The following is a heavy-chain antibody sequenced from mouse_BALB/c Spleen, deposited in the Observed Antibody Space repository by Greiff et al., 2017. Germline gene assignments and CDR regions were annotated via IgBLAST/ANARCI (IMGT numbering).Heavy chain of an antibody. Sequence: VQLQQSGPDLVKPSQTLSLTCSVTGDSITSGYWNWIRKFPGNKLEYMGYISYSGSTYYNPSLKSRISITRDTSKNQYYLQLNSVTTEDTATYYCAFYDGYYEGWFAYWGQGTLVTVSA. V-gene: IGHV3-8*02. J-gene: IGHJ3*01. CDR3: AFYDGYYEGWFAY. CDR1: GDSITSGY. D-gene: IGHD2-3*01. CDR2: ISYSGST.